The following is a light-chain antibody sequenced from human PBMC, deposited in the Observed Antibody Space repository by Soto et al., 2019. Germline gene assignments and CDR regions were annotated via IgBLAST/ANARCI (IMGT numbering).Light chain of an antibody. Sequence: EIVLTQSPGTLSLSPGERATLSCRASQSVSSSYLAWYQQKPCQAPRLLIYGASNSATGIPDRFSGSGSGTDFTLTISRLAAEDFAVYYCPQYGSSPLFTFGPGTKVDI. CDR2: GAS. CDR1: QSVSSSY. J-gene: IGKJ3*01. CDR3: PQYGSSPLFT. V-gene: IGKV3-20*01.